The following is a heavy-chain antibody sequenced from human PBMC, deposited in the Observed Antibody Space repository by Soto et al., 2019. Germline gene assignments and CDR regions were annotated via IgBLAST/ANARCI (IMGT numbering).Heavy chain of an antibody. V-gene: IGHV1-69*02. CDR2: IIPILGIA. Sequence: QVQLVQSGAEVKKPGSSVKVSCKASGGTFSSYTISWVRQAPGQGLEWMGRIIPILGIANYAQKFQGRVTITADKSTSTAYMELISLRFEDTAVYYCARGGVSGAAAGLTFDYWGQGTRVTVSS. CDR1: GGTFSSYT. CDR3: ARGGVSGAAAGLTFDY. J-gene: IGHJ4*02. D-gene: IGHD6-13*01.